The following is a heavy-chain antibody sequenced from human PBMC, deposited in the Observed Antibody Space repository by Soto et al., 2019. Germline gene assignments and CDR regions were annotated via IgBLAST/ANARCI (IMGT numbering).Heavy chain of an antibody. CDR1: GLTISSYE. Sequence: GGSLRLSCAASGLTISSYEMNWVRQAQGKGLEWVSYISSSGSTIYYADSVKGRFTISRDNAKNSLYLQMNSLRAEDTAVYYCARDESWATFDYWGQGT. J-gene: IGHJ4*02. V-gene: IGHV3-48*03. D-gene: IGHD5-12*01. CDR3: ARDESWATFDY. CDR2: ISSSGSTI.